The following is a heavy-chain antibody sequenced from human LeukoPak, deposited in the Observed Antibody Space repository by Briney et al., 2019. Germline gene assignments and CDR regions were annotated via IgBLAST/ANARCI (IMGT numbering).Heavy chain of an antibody. CDR3: ARGPLYTSGWYEDGTIHLNY. D-gene: IGHD6-19*01. Sequence: GGSLRLSCAAPGFTFSSYSMTWVRQAPGKGLEWVSYISSSSSTIYYADSVKGRFTISRDNAKNSLYLQMNGLRAEDTAVYYCARGPLYTSGWYEDGTIHLNYWGQGTLVTVSS. CDR1: GFTFSSYS. CDR2: ISSSSSTI. V-gene: IGHV3-48*01. J-gene: IGHJ4*02.